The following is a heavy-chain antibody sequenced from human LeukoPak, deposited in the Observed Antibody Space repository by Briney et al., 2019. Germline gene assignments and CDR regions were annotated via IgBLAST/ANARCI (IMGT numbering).Heavy chain of an antibody. CDR1: GFTFSYFS. CDR2: ICTNSTYI. V-gene: IGHV3-21*01. Sequence: GSLRLSCAASGFTFSYFSMNWVRQAPGKGLEWVSSICTNSTYIYYADSVKGRFTISRDNAKNSLYLQMNSLRAEDTAVYYCARDLGTSTPYLYGVDVWGQGTTVTVS. CDR3: ARDLGTSTPYLYGVDV. J-gene: IGHJ6*02.